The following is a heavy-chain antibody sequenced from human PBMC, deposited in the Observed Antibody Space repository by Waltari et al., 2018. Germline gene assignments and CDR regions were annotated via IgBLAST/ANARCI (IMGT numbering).Heavy chain of an antibody. D-gene: IGHD3-10*01. Sequence: EVQLLESGGGLVQPGGSLRLSCVASGFTFNTHHLTWVRQAPGRGREWVSSITIGGNTTTYADSVKGRFAISRDKSKGSLFLQMNSLRGDDTAIYYCARVPRGYWFFDLWGRGTPVTVSS. CDR3: ARVPRGYWFFDL. CDR2: ITIGGNTT. J-gene: IGHJ2*01. V-gene: IGHV3-23*01. CDR1: GFTFNTHH.